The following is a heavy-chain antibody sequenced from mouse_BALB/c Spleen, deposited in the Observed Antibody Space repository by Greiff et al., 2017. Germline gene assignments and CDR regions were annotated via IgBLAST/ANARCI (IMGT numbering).Heavy chain of an antibody. V-gene: IGHV5-6-4*01. CDR3: TRIGEYGYDGFAY. CDR2: ISSGGSYT. CDR1: GFTFSSYT. D-gene: IGHD2-2*01. Sequence: EVKLMESGGGLVKPGGSLKLSCAASGFTFSSYTMSWVRQTPEKRLEWVATISSGGSYTYYPDSVKGRFTISRDNAKNTLYLQMSSLKSEDTAMYYCTRIGEYGYDGFAYWGQGTLVTVSA. J-gene: IGHJ3*01.